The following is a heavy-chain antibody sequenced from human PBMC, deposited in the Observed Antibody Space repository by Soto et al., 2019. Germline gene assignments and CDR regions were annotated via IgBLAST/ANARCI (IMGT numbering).Heavy chain of an antibody. J-gene: IGHJ5*02. CDR2: IIPIFGTA. V-gene: IGHV1-69*12. Sequence: QVQLVQSGAEVKKPGSSVKVSCKASGGTFSSYAISWVRQAPGQGLEWMGGIIPIFGTANYAQKFQGRVXIXAXXSPSTAYMELSSLRSEDTAVYYCASYEARSHWFDPWGQGTLVTVSS. D-gene: IGHD3-3*01. CDR3: ASYEARSHWFDP. CDR1: GGTFSSYA.